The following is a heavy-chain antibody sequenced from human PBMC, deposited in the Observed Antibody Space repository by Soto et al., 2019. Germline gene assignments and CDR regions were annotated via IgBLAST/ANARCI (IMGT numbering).Heavy chain of an antibody. J-gene: IGHJ3*02. V-gene: IGHV4-59*01. Sequence: PSETRSLTCTVSGGSISSYYWSWIRQPPGKGLEWIGYIYYSGSTNYNPSLKSRVTISVDTSKNQFSLKLSSVTAADTAVYYCARRDTYYYDSSGYGRDAFDIWGQGTMVTVSS. CDR3: ARRDTYYYDSSGYGRDAFDI. D-gene: IGHD3-22*01. CDR1: GGSISSYY. CDR2: IYYSGST.